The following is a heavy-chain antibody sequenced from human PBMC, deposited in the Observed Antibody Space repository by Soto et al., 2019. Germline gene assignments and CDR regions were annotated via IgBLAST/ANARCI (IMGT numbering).Heavy chain of an antibody. CDR1: GFTFSSFA. J-gene: IGHJ1*01. CDR2: ITHSGEAT. Sequence: PGGSLRLSCAASGFTFSSFAMSWVRQLPGKGLEWVAGITHSGEATYYADSMRGRFTISKDNSKSTLYLRLTSLTVEDTATYSCARDYGALPADRFQFWGQGTLVTVSS. V-gene: IGHV3-23*01. CDR3: ARDYGALPADRFQF. D-gene: IGHD3-10*01.